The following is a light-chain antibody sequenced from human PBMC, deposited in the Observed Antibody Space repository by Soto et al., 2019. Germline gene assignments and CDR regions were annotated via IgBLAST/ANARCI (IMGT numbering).Light chain of an antibody. CDR1: SSDVGGYNY. Sequence: QSALTQPPSASGSRGQSVTISCTGTSSDVGGYNYVSWHQQHPGKAPKLMIYEVTNRPSGVPDRFSGSKSGNTASLTVSGLQAEDEADYYCSSFAGGGNPVLFGGGTKLTVL. V-gene: IGLV2-8*01. J-gene: IGLJ2*01. CDR2: EVT. CDR3: SSFAGGGNPVL.